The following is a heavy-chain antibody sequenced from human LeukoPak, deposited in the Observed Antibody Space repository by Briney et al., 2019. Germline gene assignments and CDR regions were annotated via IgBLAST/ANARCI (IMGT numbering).Heavy chain of an antibody. V-gene: IGHV3-30*03. CDR1: GFTFSSYG. Sequence: GRSLRLSCAASGFTFSSYGMHWVRQAPGKGLEWVAYDGTNKYYADSVKGRFTISRDNSKNTLYLQMNSLRAEDTAVYYCARSALTGDAFDIWGQGTMVTVSS. J-gene: IGHJ3*02. CDR2: DGTNK. D-gene: IGHD7-27*01. CDR3: ARSALTGDAFDI.